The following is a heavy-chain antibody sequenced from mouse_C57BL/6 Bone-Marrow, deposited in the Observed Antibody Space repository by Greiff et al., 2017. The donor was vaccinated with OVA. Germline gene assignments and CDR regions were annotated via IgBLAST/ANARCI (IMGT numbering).Heavy chain of an antibody. J-gene: IGHJ2*01. D-gene: IGHD2-2*01. CDR2: ISNGGGST. CDR3: ARDNGYYFDY. Sequence: EVKVVESGGGLVQPGGSLKLSCAASGFTFSDYYMYWVRQTPEKRLEWVAYISNGGGSTYYPDTVKGRVTISRDNAKNTLYLQMSRLQSEATAMYFYARDNGYYFDYWGQGTTLTVSS. CDR1: GFTFSDYY. V-gene: IGHV5-12*01.